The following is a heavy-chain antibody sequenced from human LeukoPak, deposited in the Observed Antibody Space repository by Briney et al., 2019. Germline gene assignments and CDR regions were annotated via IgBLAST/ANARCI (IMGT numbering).Heavy chain of an antibody. CDR3: AKEYSVRNQFDY. CDR2: INPSGGST. J-gene: IGHJ4*02. CDR1: GYSFNSHH. V-gene: IGHV1-46*02. D-gene: IGHD1-14*01. Sequence: GASVKVSCKTSGYSFNSHHVHWVRQAPGQGPEWMGLINPSGGSTSYARKFQGRVTMTRDMSTNTVYMDLSSLRSDDTAVYYCAKEYSVRNQFDYWGQGTLVAVSS.